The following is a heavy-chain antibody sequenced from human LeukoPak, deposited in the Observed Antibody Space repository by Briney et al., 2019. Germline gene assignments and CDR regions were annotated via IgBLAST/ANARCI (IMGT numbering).Heavy chain of an antibody. V-gene: IGHV4-34*01. J-gene: IGHJ5*02. CDR1: GGSFSGYY. CDR3: ARHSGSGSYYLRRFDP. CDR2: INHSGST. D-gene: IGHD3-10*01. Sequence: PSETLSLTCAVYGGSFSGYYWSWIRQPPGKGLEWVGEINHSGSTNYNPSLKSRVTISVDTSKNQFSLKLSSVTAADTAVYYCARHSGSGSYYLRRFDPWGQGTLVTVSS.